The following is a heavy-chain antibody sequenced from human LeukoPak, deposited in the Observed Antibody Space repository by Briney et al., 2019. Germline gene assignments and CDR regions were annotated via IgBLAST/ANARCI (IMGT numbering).Heavy chain of an antibody. J-gene: IGHJ4*02. V-gene: IGHV3-20*01. Sequence: GGSLRLSCAASGFTFDDYGMSWVRQAPGKGLEWVSGINWNGGSTGYADSVKGRFTISRDNAKNSLYLQMNSLRAEDTALYHCARNLRYSDWLLPDYWGQGTLVTVSS. D-gene: IGHD3-9*01. CDR1: GFTFDDYG. CDR2: INWNGGST. CDR3: ARNLRYSDWLLPDY.